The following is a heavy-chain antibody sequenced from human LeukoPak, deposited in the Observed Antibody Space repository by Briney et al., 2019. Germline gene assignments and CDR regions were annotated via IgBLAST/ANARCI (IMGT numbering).Heavy chain of an antibody. D-gene: IGHD4-11*01. V-gene: IGHV4-34*01. CDR3: ARHATHPRPSNYYYYYMDV. CDR1: GFTFSSYA. Sequence: GSLRLSCAASGFTFSSYAMSWIRQPPGKGLEWIGEINHSGSTNYNPSLKSRVTISVDTSKNQFSLKLSSVTAADTAVYYCARHATHPRPSNYYYYYMDVWGKGTTVTVSS. CDR2: INHSGST. J-gene: IGHJ6*03.